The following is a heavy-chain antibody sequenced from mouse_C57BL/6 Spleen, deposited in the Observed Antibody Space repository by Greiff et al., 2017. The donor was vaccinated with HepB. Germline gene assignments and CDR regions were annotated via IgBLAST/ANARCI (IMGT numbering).Heavy chain of an antibody. J-gene: IGHJ2*01. V-gene: IGHV1-81*01. CDR2: IYPRSGNT. D-gene: IGHD1-1*01. Sequence: QVQLQQSGAELARPGASVKLSCKASGYTFTSYGISWVKQRTGQGLEWIGEIYPRSGNTYYNEKFKGKATLTADKSSSTAYMELRSLTAEDSAVSFCAREVITTVVATRYYFDYWGQGTTLTVSS. CDR1: GYTFTSYG. CDR3: AREVITTVVATRYYFDY.